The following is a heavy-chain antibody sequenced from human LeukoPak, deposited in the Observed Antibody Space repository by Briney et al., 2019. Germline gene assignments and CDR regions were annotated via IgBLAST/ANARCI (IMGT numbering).Heavy chain of an antibody. V-gene: IGHV3-7*01. CDR2: INPDGSDK. Sequence: PGGSLRLSCAASGLTFNRYWLTWVRQAPGKGLEWVANINPDGSDKYYADSVKGRFTVSRDNAEKSLHLQMNSLGVEDTAVYYCASRFCTSNSRFLPAYHCKDVLGKGTTVTVSS. D-gene: IGHD2-2*01. J-gene: IGHJ6*03. CDR1: GLTFNRYW. CDR3: ASRFCTSNSRFLPAYHCKDV.